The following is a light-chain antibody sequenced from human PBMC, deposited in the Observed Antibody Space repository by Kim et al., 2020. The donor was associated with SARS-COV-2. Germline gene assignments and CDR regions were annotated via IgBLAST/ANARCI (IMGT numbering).Light chain of an antibody. J-gene: IGKJ4*01. CDR3: QQHDNAPFT. Sequence: EIVLTQSPATLSLSPGERATLSCRASQSVSNYLVSYQHKPGQAPRLLIYDVFRRATGIPGRFSGSGSGTDFTLTINSLEPEDFAVYYCQQHDNAPFTFGGGTKVDIK. CDR1: QSVSNY. V-gene: IGKV3-11*01. CDR2: DVF.